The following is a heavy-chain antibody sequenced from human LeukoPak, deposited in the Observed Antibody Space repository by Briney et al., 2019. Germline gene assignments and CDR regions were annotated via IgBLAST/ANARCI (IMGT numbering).Heavy chain of an antibody. CDR2: ISAYNGNT. Sequence: GASVKVSCKASGYTFTSYGISWVQQAPGQGLEWMGWISAYNGNTNYAQKLQGRVTMTTDTSTSTAYMELRSLRSDDTAVYYCARDFLGYCTNGVCSSQDYWGQGTLVTVSS. V-gene: IGHV1-18*01. CDR1: GYTFTSYG. J-gene: IGHJ4*02. D-gene: IGHD2-8*01. CDR3: ARDFLGYCTNGVCSSQDY.